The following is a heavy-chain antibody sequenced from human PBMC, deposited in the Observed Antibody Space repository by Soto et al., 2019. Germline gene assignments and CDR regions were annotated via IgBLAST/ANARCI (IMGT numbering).Heavy chain of an antibody. CDR3: ARQNLHQLDY. J-gene: IGHJ4*01. CDR2: IDPSDSYT. V-gene: IGHV5-10-1*01. CDR1: GYDFARNW. Sequence: PGESLKISCKGSGYDFARNWITWVRQMPGKGLEWMGRIDPSDSYTNYNPSLQGHVTISVDTSINTAYLQWRGLEASDTAMYYCARQNLHQLDYWGHGTLVTVYS.